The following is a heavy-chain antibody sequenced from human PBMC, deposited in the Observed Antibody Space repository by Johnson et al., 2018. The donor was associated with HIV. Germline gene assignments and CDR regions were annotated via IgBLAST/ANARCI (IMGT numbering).Heavy chain of an antibody. J-gene: IGHJ3*01. CDR1: GFTFSDYW. V-gene: IGHV3-7*01. CDR3: ARDDDAFDV. CDR2: IKQDGSEK. Sequence: MLLVESGGGLVQPGGSLRLSCAASGFTFSDYWMTWVRQAPGKGLEWVADIKQDGSEKYYVDSVKGRFTISRDNAKKSMYLQMNSLRAEDTAVYYCARDDDAFDVWGQGTMVTVSS.